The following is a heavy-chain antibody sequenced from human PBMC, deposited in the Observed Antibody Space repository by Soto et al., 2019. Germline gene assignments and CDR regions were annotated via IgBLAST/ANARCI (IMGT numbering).Heavy chain of an antibody. D-gene: IGHD3-3*01. J-gene: IGHJ4*02. Sequence: QVQLVQSGAEVKKPGSSVKVSCKASGGTLSNYAIAWVRLAPGQGLEWVGGVIPIFSIMKYAQKFQDRVTFTADDSTNTAYMELSSLTSEDTAVYYCARGRTIFGVVNFDYWGQGPLVTLSS. CDR1: GGTLSNYA. CDR2: VIPIFSIM. CDR3: ARGRTIFGVVNFDY. V-gene: IGHV1-69*01.